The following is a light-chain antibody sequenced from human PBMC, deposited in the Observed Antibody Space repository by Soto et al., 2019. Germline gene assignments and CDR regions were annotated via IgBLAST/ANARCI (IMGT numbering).Light chain of an antibody. Sequence: IQLTQSPSSVSASVGDRVTLTFQASQDISNYLNWHQQKPGKAPKALIHDASNVATGVPSRFSGSGSGTDFTFTINSLQPEDTGTYYCQQYENPPSFGGGTKVDI. J-gene: IGKJ4*01. CDR1: QDISNY. CDR2: DAS. CDR3: QQYENPPS. V-gene: IGKV1-33*01.